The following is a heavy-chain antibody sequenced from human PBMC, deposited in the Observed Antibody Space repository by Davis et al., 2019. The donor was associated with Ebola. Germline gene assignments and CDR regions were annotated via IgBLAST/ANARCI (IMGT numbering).Heavy chain of an antibody. CDR2: ISSSGSTI. V-gene: IGHV3-11*01. D-gene: IGHD3-3*01. CDR1: GFTFSDYY. Sequence: GGSLRLSCAASGFTFSDYYMSWIRQAPGKGLEWVSYISSSGSTIYYADSVKGRFTISRDNAKNSLYLQMNSLRAEDTAVYYCARGTDVRFLEWLYYYGMDVWGQGTTVTVSS. J-gene: IGHJ6*02. CDR3: ARGTDVRFLEWLYYYGMDV.